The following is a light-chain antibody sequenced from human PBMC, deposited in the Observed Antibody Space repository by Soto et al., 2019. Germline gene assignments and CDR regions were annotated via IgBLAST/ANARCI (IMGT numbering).Light chain of an antibody. CDR2: AAS. CDR1: QSISNW. J-gene: IGKJ1*01. CDR3: QQYNDYPWT. Sequence: DIQMTQTPSTLSASVGDRVTITCRASQSISNWLAWYQQKPGKAPNLLIYAASSLQSGVPSRFSGSGSGTEFTLAISSLQPDDLATYYCQQYNDYPWTFGHGTKVEIK. V-gene: IGKV1-5*01.